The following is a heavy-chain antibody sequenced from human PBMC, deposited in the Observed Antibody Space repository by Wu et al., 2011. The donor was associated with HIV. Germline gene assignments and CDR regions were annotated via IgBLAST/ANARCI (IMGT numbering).Heavy chain of an antibody. D-gene: IGHD3-9*01. CDR2: INPNSGGT. Sequence: QVQLVQSGAEVKKPGASVKVSCKASGYTFTDYYIHWVRQAPGQGLEWMGSINPNSGGTNNAQKFQGRVTMTRDTSFSTAYMELSRLISDDTAVYYCARGRYFDWSFTNWFRPWGHGTWSLSPQ. CDR1: GYTFTDYY. CDR3: ARGRYFDWSFTNWFRP. V-gene: IGHV1-2*02. J-gene: IGHJ5*02.